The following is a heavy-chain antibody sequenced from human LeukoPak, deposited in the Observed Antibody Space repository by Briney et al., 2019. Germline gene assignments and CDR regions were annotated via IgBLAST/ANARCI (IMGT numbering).Heavy chain of an antibody. D-gene: IGHD6-13*01. CDR3: ARDRSKGYSSSWYVVDY. Sequence: PGGSLRLSCAASGFTFSSYWMSWVRQAPGKGLEWVANIKQDGSEKYYVDSVKGRFTISRDNAKNSLYLQMNSLRTEDTAVYYCARDRSKGYSSSWYVVDYWGQGTLVTVSS. CDR2: IKQDGSEK. V-gene: IGHV3-7*01. J-gene: IGHJ4*02. CDR1: GFTFSSYW.